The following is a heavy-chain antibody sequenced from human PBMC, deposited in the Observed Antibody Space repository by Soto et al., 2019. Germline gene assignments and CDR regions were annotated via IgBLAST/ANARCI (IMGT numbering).Heavy chain of an antibody. CDR3: ARDQTGIAVLHRWKYFQH. CDR2: INPSGGST. CDR1: GYTFTSYY. J-gene: IGHJ1*01. D-gene: IGHD6-19*01. Sequence: SMKVSCKASGYTFTSYYMHWVRQAPGQGLERMGIINPSGGSTRDAQKFQGRVTMTRDTSTSTVYMERSSLRSEDTAVYYCARDQTGIAVLHRWKYFQHWGQGTLVTVSS. V-gene: IGHV1-46*01.